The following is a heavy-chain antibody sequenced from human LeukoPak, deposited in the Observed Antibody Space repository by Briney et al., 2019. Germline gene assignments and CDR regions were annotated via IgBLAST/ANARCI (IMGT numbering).Heavy chain of an antibody. CDR3: ARDRYYGSGRCNYFDY. D-gene: IGHD3-10*01. Sequence: PGGSLRLSCAASGFTFSTYTIHWVRQAPGKGLEWVAVVSSDGNNKDYADSVKGRFTVSRDNSKNTLYLQMNSLRAEDTAVYYCARDRYYGSGRCNYFDYWGQGTLVTVSS. V-gene: IGHV3-30-3*01. CDR1: GFTFSTYT. CDR2: VSSDGNNK. J-gene: IGHJ4*02.